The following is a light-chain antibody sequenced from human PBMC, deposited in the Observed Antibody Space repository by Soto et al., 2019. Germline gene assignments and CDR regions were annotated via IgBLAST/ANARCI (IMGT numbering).Light chain of an antibody. V-gene: IGLV2-14*01. CDR2: DVS. Sequence: QSVLTQPASVSGSPGQSITISCTGTSSDVGGYNYVSWYQQHSGKAPKLMIYDVSNRPSGVSNRFSGSQSGNTASLTISGLQAEYEADYYCGQYASGSTLYVFGTGTKLTVL. J-gene: IGLJ1*01. CDR1: SSDVGGYNY. CDR3: GQYASGSTLYV.